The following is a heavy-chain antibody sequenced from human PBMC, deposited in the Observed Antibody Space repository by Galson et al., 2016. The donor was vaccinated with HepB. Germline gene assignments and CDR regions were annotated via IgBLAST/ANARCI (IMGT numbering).Heavy chain of an antibody. CDR3: ARGHLVVPFSFYFDY. J-gene: IGHJ4*02. V-gene: IGHV6-1*01. D-gene: IGHD2-15*01. Sequence: CAIPGDSVSSKSAAWNWIRHSPSRGLEWLGRTYHTSNWYSDYAASVKSRITINPDTSKNQFSLQLNSVTPEDTAVYYCARGHLVVPFSFYFDYWGQGSLVTVSS. CDR2: TYHTSNWYS. CDR1: GDSVSSKSAA.